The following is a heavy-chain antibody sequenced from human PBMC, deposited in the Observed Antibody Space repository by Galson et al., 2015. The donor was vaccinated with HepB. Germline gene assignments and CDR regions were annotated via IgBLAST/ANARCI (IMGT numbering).Heavy chain of an antibody. J-gene: IGHJ4*02. Sequence: SLRLSCAASGFTFSSYAMHWVRQAPGKGLEWVAVISYDGSNKYYADSVKGRFTISRDNSKNTLYLQMNSLRAEDTAVYYCARPVTPELYCSSTSCYRSPTDYWGQGTLVTVSS. CDR2: ISYDGSNK. D-gene: IGHD2-2*02. CDR3: ARPVTPELYCSSTSCYRSPTDY. CDR1: GFTFSSYA. V-gene: IGHV3-30-3*01.